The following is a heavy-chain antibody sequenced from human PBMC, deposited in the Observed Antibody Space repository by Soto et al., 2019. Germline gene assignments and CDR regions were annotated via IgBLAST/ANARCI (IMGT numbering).Heavy chain of an antibody. J-gene: IGHJ4*02. CDR1: CCSINSFY. D-gene: IGHD6-25*01. V-gene: IGHV4-59*08. Sequence: PSGTPFLTFPFSCCSINSFYWGWVRQPPGKGLEWIGYIYYSGSTNYNPSLKSRVTISVDTSKNQFSLKLSSVTAADTAVYYCARHHYTSALDYWGQGTLVTVSS. CDR3: ARHHYTSALDY. CDR2: IYYSGST.